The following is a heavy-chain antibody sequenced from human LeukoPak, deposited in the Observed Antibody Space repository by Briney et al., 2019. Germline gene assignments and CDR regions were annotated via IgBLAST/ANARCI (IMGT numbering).Heavy chain of an antibody. Sequence: PSQTLSLTCTVSGGSISSGGYYWSWMRQHPGKGLEWIGYIYYSGSTYYNPSLKSRLTISLDTSKSQFSLKLSSVTAADTAVYYCARGLVAYSSPKNLDYWGQGTLVTVSS. V-gene: IGHV4-31*03. CDR1: GGSISSGGYY. CDR3: ARGLVAYSSPKNLDY. J-gene: IGHJ4*02. D-gene: IGHD6-13*01. CDR2: IYYSGST.